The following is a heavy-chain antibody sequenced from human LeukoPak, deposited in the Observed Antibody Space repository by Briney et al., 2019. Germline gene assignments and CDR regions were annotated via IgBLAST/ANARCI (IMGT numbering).Heavy chain of an antibody. D-gene: IGHD2-21*02. Sequence: PGGSLRLSCAASGFTFSSYSMNWVRQAPGKGLEWVSSISSSSSYIYYADSVKGRFTISRDNAKNSLYLQMNSLRAEDTAVYYCARDPPPPYCGGDCYSFTFDYWGQGTLVTVSS. CDR1: GFTFSSYS. CDR3: ARDPPPPYCGGDCYSFTFDY. V-gene: IGHV3-21*01. J-gene: IGHJ4*02. CDR2: ISSSSSYI.